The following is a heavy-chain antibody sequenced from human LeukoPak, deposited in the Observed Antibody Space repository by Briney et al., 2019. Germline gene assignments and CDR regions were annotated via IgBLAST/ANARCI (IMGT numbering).Heavy chain of an antibody. D-gene: IGHD3-22*01. J-gene: IGHJ4*02. V-gene: IGHV3-30-3*01. CDR2: ISHDGNSK. CDR1: GFNFNNCA. CDR3: ARGPGYYYGDY. Sequence: PGRSLRLSCAASGFNFNNCAMHWVRQAPGKGLEWVAVISHDGNSKYYADSVKGRFTISRDNSKNTLYLQMNSLRPEDTAMYYCARGPGYYYGDYWGQGTLVTVSS.